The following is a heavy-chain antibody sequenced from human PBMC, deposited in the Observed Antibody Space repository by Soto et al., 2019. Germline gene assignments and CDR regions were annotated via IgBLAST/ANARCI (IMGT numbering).Heavy chain of an antibody. J-gene: IGHJ6*02. CDR2: IYSGGST. CDR3: ARDSTAYYYYYGMDV. Sequence: PGGSLRLSCAASGFTVSSNYMSWVRQAPGKGLEWVSVIYSGGSTYYADSVKGRFTISRDNSKNTLYLQMNSLRAEDTAVYYCARDSTAYYYYYGMDVWGQGTTVTVSS. V-gene: IGHV3-66*01. CDR1: GFTVSSNY.